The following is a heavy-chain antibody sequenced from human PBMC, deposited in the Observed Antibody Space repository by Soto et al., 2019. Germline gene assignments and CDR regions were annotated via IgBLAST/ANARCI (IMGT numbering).Heavy chain of an antibody. J-gene: IGHJ6*02. CDR1: GGTFSKYA. Sequence: QVQLVQSGAEMKQPGASVRVSCKASGGTFSKYAFSWVRQAPGQGLEWLGGTIPMFGTPNYAQKFQGRVAISADEATATVYMELSSLSSEDTDVYFCARPLRDRYYYYGMAVWGQGNTVTVSS. V-gene: IGHV1-69*01. D-gene: IGHD3-22*01. CDR3: ARPLRDRYYYYGMAV. CDR2: TIPMFGTP.